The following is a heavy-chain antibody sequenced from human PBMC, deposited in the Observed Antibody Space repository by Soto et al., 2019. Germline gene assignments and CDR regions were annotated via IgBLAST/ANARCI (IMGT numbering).Heavy chain of an antibody. J-gene: IGHJ4*02. CDR3: ARHYHLVVSPTLATWQLVSSAFDY. CDR1: VASIISFCKY. D-gene: IGHD6-6*01. CDR2: VYSSVIT. Sequence: SETLSLTCSVSVASIISFCKYGGCVLQPPWKGLELLVCVYSSVITYYNPSLKGRVIISVETSKNKFSLRLSYVTAADTAVYYCARHYHLVVSPTLATWQLVSSAFDYWGQGALVNVSS. V-gene: IGHV4-39*01.